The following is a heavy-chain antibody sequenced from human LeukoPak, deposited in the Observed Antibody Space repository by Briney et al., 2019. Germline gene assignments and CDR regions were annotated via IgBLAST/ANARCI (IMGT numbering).Heavy chain of an antibody. CDR2: INHSGST. J-gene: IGHJ6*02. CDR1: GGSFSGYY. V-gene: IGHV4-34*01. Sequence: PSETLSLTCAVYGGSFSGYYWSWIRQPPGKGLGWIGEINHSGSTNYNPSLKSRVTISVDTSKNQFSLKLSSVTAADTAVYYCARVGSYDYVWGSYRYDYYYGMDVWGQGTTVTVSS. D-gene: IGHD3-16*02. CDR3: ARVGSYDYVWGSYRYDYYYGMDV.